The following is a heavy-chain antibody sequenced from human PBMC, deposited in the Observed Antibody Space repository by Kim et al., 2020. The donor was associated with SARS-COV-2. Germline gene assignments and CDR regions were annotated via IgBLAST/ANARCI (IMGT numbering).Heavy chain of an antibody. Sequence: GGSLRLSCAASGFTVSSNYMSWVRQAPGKGLEWVSVIYSGGSTYYADSVKGRFTISRDNSKNTLYLQMNSLRAEDTAVYYCARDSSSGVFYYWGQGTLVTVSS. CDR1: GFTVSSNY. CDR2: IYSGGST. J-gene: IGHJ4*02. D-gene: IGHD6-19*01. V-gene: IGHV3-53*01. CDR3: ARDSSSGVFYY.